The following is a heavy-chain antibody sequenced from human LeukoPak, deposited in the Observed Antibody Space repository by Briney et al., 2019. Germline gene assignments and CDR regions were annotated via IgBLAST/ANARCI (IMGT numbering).Heavy chain of an antibody. CDR3: ARAIERGRRFDY. CDR1: GYTFTTYY. Sequence: GVSVKVSCRTSGYTFTTYYVHWVRQAPGQGLEWMGVINPSGGSASYAQNFQGRVAMTRDTSTSTVDMELSSLISDDTAIYYCARAIERGRRFDYWGQGTLVTVSS. D-gene: IGHD5-24*01. CDR2: INPSGGSA. J-gene: IGHJ4*02. V-gene: IGHV1-46*01.